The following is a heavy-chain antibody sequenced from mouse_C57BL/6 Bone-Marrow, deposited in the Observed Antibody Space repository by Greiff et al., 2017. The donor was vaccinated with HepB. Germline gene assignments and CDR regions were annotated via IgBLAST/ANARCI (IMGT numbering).Heavy chain of an antibody. Sequence: VKLVESGPELVKPGASVKISCKASGYAFSSSWMNWVKQRPGKGLEWIGRIYPGDGDTNYNGKFKGKATLTADKSSSTAYMQLSSLTSEDSAVYFCARNYGSSYRFAYWGQGTLVTVSA. CDR2: IYPGDGDT. J-gene: IGHJ3*01. CDR3: ARNYGSSYRFAY. V-gene: IGHV1-82*01. CDR1: GYAFSSSW. D-gene: IGHD1-1*01.